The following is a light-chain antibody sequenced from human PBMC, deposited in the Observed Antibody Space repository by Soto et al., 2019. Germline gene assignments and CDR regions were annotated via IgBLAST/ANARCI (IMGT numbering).Light chain of an antibody. V-gene: IGKV3-15*01. CDR1: QNVSSN. Sequence: EIVMTQSPATLSVSPGERATLSCRASQNVSSNLAWYQQKPGQAPRLLIYGASTRATGIPARFSGSGSGTEFTLNISSLQSEDCAVYYCQQYNNWPGTFGQGTKLEIK. CDR3: QQYNNWPGT. J-gene: IGKJ2*02. CDR2: GAS.